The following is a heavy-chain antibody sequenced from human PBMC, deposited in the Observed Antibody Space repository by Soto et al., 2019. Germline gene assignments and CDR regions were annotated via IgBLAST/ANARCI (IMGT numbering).Heavy chain of an antibody. CDR2: IIPIFGTA. Sequence: SVKVSCKASGGTFSSYAISWVRQAPGQGLEWMGGIIPIFGTANYAQKFQGRVTITADESTSTAYMELSSLRSEDTAVYYCASQLYDYYDSSGLGNSYYYGMDAWGQGTTVTVSS. D-gene: IGHD3-22*01. V-gene: IGHV1-69*13. CDR1: GGTFSSYA. CDR3: ASQLYDYYDSSGLGNSYYYGMDA. J-gene: IGHJ6*02.